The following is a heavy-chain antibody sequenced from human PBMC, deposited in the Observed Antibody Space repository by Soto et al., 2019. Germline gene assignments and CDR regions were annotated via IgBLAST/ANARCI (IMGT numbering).Heavy chain of an antibody. V-gene: IGHV4-39*01. D-gene: IGHD3-22*01. CDR2: IYYSGST. J-gene: IGHJ6*02. Sequence: SETLSLTCTVSGGSISSSSYYWGWIRQPPGKGLEWIGSIYYSGSTYYNPSLKSRVTISVDTSKNQFSLKLSSVTAADTAVYYCARWLYYDNSGCEGGGMDVLGHGTTVTVSS. CDR3: ARWLYYDNSGCEGGGMDV. CDR1: GGSISSSSYY.